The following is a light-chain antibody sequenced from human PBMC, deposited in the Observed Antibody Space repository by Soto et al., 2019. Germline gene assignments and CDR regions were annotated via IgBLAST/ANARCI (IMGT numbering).Light chain of an antibody. V-gene: IGLV2-8*01. Sequence: QSVLTQPPSASGSPVQSVTISCTGTSSDVGGYNYVSWYQQHPGKAPKVMIYDVNKRPSGVPDRFSGSKSGNTASLTVSGLQAEDEGDYYCSSHAGGQNVVFGGGTKVTVL. CDR3: SSHAGGQNVV. J-gene: IGLJ2*01. CDR1: SSDVGGYNY. CDR2: DVN.